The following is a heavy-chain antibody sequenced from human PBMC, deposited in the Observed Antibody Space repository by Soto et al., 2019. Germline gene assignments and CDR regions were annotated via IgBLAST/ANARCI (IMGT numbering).Heavy chain of an antibody. Sequence: GSVKVSFKASGYPFTNYAMHLVRQAPGQRLEWMGWINGGNGNTKYSQKFRDRVTITRDTSASTAYMELSSLTSEDAGVYYCARDGAVNGNINFDYWGQGTMVTVSS. V-gene: IGHV1-3*01. CDR3: ARDGAVNGNINFDY. CDR2: INGGNGNT. D-gene: IGHD6-19*01. CDR1: GYPFTNYA. J-gene: IGHJ4*02.